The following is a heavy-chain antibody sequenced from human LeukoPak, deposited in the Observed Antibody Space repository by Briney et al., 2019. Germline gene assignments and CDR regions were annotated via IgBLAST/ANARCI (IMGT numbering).Heavy chain of an antibody. CDR2: ISWNSGSI. CDR1: GFTFDDYA. V-gene: IGHV3-9*01. D-gene: IGHD5-12*01. Sequence: GRSLRLSCAASGFTFDDYAMHWVRQAPGKGLEWVSGISWNSGSIGYADSVKGRFTISRDNAKNSLYLQMSSLRAEDTALYYCAKARGGIYSGYDYWGQGTLVTVSS. CDR3: AKARGGIYSGYDY. J-gene: IGHJ4*02.